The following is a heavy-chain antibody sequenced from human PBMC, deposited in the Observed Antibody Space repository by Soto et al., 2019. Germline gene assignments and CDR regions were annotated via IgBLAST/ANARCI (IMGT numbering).Heavy chain of an antibody. CDR3: ARHGGRLIAPAY. CDR1: GYSFTSYW. J-gene: IGHJ4*02. Sequence: LKISCEASGYSFTSYWIGWVRQMPGKGLEWMGIIYPGDSDTRYSPSFQGQVAMSVDKSISTAYLQWNSLKASDTAMYYCARHGGRLIAPAYWGQGTLVTVSS. CDR2: IYPGDSDT. V-gene: IGHV5-51*01. D-gene: IGHD2-2*01.